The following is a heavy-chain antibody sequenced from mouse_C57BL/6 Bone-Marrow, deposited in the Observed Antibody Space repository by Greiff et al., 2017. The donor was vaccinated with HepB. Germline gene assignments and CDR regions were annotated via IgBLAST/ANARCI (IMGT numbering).Heavy chain of an antibody. J-gene: IGHJ3*01. CDR3: ARHEEKFPQRAWFAY. D-gene: IGHD6-1*01. CDR1: GYTFTEYT. CDR2: FYPGSGSI. V-gene: IGHV1-62-2*01. Sequence: VQRVESGAELVKPGASVKLSCKASGYTFTEYTIHWVKQRSGQGLEWIGWFYPGSGSIKYNEKFKDKATLTADKSSSTVYMELSRLTSEDSAVYFCARHEEKFPQRAWFAYWGQGTLVTVSA.